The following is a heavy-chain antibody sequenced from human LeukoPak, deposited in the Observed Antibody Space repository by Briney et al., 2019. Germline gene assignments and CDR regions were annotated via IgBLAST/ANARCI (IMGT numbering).Heavy chain of an antibody. Sequence: ASVKVSCKSSGYTFIDFGISWVRQAPGQGLEWMGWISTHSGDTTYAQSLQGRVNMTTDTATKTVYMELGSLRSDDTAVYYCARDLYLWFGQSYDAFDVWGQGTVVTVSS. CDR3: ARDLYLWFGQSYDAFDV. D-gene: IGHD3-10*01. J-gene: IGHJ3*01. CDR2: ISTHSGDT. V-gene: IGHV1-18*01. CDR1: GYTFIDFG.